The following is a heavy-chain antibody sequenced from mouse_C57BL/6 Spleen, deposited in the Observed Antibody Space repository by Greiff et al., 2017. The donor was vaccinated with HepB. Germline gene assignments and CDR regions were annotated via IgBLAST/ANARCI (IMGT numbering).Heavy chain of an antibody. Sequence: EVQLQQSGAELVKPGASVKLSCTASGFNIKDYYMHWVKQRTEQGLEWIGRIDPEDGETQYAPKFQGKATITADTSSNTAYLQLSSLTSEDTAVYYCASPPLYYGSSYGYFDYWGQGTTLTVSS. J-gene: IGHJ2*01. CDR2: IDPEDGET. D-gene: IGHD1-1*01. CDR3: ASPPLYYGSSYGYFDY. V-gene: IGHV14-2*01. CDR1: GFNIKDYY.